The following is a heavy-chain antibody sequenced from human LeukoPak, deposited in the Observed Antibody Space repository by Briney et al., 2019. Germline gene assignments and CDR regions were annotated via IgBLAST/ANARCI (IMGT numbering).Heavy chain of an antibody. D-gene: IGHD3-3*01. Sequence: TGRSLRLSCAASGFTFSSYGMHWVRQAPGKGLEWVAVISYDGGNKYYADSVKGRFTISRDNSKNTLYLQMNSLRAEDTAVYYCAKDLTNYYDFWSGYGGLDYWGQGTLVTVSS. CDR1: GFTFSSYG. J-gene: IGHJ4*02. V-gene: IGHV3-30*18. CDR2: ISYDGGNK. CDR3: AKDLTNYYDFWSGYGGLDY.